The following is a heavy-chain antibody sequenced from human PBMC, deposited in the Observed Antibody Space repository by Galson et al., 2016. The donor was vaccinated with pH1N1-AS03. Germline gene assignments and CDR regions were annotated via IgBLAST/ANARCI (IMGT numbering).Heavy chain of an antibody. CDR3: ARGGSSGGSHTDV. V-gene: IGHV3-20*04. CDR2: INWDGGST. CDR1: GFTFDDYG. D-gene: IGHD2-15*01. J-gene: IGHJ6*03. Sequence: SLRLSCAASGFTFDDYGMTWVRQRPGKGLEWVSGINWDGGSTGYGDSVKGRFTISRDNAKKALYLQMNSLRTEDTALYYCARGGSSGGSHTDVWGKGTLVAVSS.